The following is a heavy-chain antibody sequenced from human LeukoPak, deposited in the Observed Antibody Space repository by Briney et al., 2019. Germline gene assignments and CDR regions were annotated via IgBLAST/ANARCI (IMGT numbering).Heavy chain of an antibody. V-gene: IGHV3-64D*06. D-gene: IGHD2-15*01. CDR2: ISSNGGST. Sequence: GGSLRLSCSASGFTFSSYAMHWVRQAPGKGLEYVSAISSNGGSTYYADSVKGRFTISRDNSKNTLYLQMSSLRAEDTAVYYCARDILRRYCSGGSCYYYYYGMDVWGQGTTVTVSS. J-gene: IGHJ6*02. CDR1: GFTFSSYA. CDR3: ARDILRRYCSGGSCYYYYYGMDV.